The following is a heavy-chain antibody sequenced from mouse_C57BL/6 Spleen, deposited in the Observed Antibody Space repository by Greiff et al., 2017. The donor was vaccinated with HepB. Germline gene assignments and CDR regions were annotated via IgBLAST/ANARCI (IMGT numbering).Heavy chain of an antibody. CDR3: ARRRETAQAGDAMDY. Sequence: QVQLQQSGAELARPGASVKLSCKASGYTFTSYGISWVKQSTGQGLEWIGEIYPRSGNTYYNEKFKGKATLTADKSSSTAYMELRSLTSEDSAVYFCARRRETAQAGDAMDYWGQGTSVTVSS. CDR1: GYTFTSYG. J-gene: IGHJ4*01. D-gene: IGHD3-2*02. V-gene: IGHV1-81*01. CDR2: IYPRSGNT.